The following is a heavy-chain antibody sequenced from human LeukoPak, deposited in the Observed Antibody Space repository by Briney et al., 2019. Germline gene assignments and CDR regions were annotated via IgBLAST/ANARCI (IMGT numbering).Heavy chain of an antibody. V-gene: IGHV1-8*01. CDR2: MNPNSGNT. CDR1: GYTFTSYD. D-gene: IGHD4-11*01. Sequence: ASVKVSCKASGYTFTSYDINWVRQATGQGLEWMGWMNPNSGNTGYAQKFQGRVTMTRNTSISTAYMELSSLRSEDTAVYYCARGALYSDYDYNWFDPWGQGTLVTVSS. J-gene: IGHJ5*02. CDR3: ARGALYSDYDYNWFDP.